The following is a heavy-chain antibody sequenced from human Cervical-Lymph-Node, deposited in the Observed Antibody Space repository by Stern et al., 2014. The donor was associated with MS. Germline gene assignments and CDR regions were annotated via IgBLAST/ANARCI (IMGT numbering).Heavy chain of an antibody. J-gene: IGHJ3*01. CDR1: GYRFTRYG. D-gene: IGHD2-21*02. Sequence: VQLVESGPEVKKPGASVKVSCRTSGYRFTRYGVGWVRQAPGHGLEWMGWMNPYNANTTYAQRVQDRVTMTADTSTSTAYLDLRSLRFDDTAVYFCVRFELSLRTKVVTNKGDAFDLWGQGTVVTVSS. V-gene: IGHV1-18*01. CDR3: VRFELSLRTKVVTNKGDAFDL. CDR2: MNPYNANT.